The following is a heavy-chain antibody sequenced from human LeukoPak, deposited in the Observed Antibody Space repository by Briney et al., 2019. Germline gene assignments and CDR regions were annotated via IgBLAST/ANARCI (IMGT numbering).Heavy chain of an antibody. CDR1: GGSISSSSYY. D-gene: IGHD1-14*01. CDR2: IYTSGST. CDR3: ARTYNIPNNWFDP. Sequence: PSETLSLTCTVSGGSISSSSYYWSWIRQPAGKGLEWIGRIYTSGSTNYNPSLKSRVTISVDTSKNQFSLKLSSVTAADTAVYYCARTYNIPNNWFDPWGQGTLVTVSS. V-gene: IGHV4-61*02. J-gene: IGHJ5*02.